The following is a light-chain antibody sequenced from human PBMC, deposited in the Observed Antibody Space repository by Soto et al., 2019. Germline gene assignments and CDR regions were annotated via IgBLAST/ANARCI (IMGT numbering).Light chain of an antibody. CDR3: QQYDNWRSIT. Sequence: EIVLTQSPGTLSVSPGERATLSCRASQSVRSKLAWYQHRPGQAPRLLIYDASTRAAGIPARFSGSGSGTDFTLTVGSLQSEDFAVYYCQQYDNWRSITFGQGTRLEIK. CDR2: DAS. V-gene: IGKV3-15*01. CDR1: QSVRSK. J-gene: IGKJ5*01.